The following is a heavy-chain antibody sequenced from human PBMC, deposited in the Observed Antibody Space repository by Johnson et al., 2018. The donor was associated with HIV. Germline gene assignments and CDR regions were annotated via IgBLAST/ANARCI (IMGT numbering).Heavy chain of an antibody. CDR1: GFTFSSYA. Sequence: QVQLVESGGCVVQPVRSLRLSCAASGFTFSSYAMHWVRQAPGKGLEWVAVISYDGSNKYYADSVKGRFTISRDNSKNTLYVQMNSLRPEDTAVYYCASVVVVVDVHDAFDMWGQGTMVTVSS. J-gene: IGHJ3*02. CDR2: ISYDGSNK. CDR3: ASVVVVVDVHDAFDM. V-gene: IGHV3-30-3*01. D-gene: IGHD2-15*01.